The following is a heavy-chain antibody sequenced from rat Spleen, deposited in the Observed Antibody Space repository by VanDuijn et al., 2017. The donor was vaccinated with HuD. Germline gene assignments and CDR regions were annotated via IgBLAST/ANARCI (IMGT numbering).Heavy chain of an antibody. CDR2: ITNTGGST. Sequence: EVQLVESDGGLVQPGRSLKLSCAASGFTFSDFYMAWVRQAPTKGLEWVASITNTGGSTYYPDSVKGRFTISRDNAKSTLYLQMNSLRSEDTATYYCTRDTLQWSYWYFDFWGPGTMVTVSS. CDR3: TRDTLQWSYWYFDF. D-gene: IGHD1-1*01. CDR1: GFTFSDFY. J-gene: IGHJ1*01. V-gene: IGHV5-20*01.